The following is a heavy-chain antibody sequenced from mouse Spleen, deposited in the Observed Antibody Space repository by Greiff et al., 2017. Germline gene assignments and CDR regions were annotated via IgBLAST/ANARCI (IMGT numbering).Heavy chain of an antibody. D-gene: IGHD4-1*01. CDR3: TTFTGTGY. CDR1: GFNIKDDY. CDR2: IDPENGDT. V-gene: IGHV14-4*01. Sequence: EVQLQQSGAELVRPGASVKLSCTASGFNIKDDYMHWVKQRPEQGLEWIGWIDPENGDTEYASKFQGKATITAVTSSNTAYLQLSSLTSEDTAVYYCTTFTGTGYWGQGTTLTVSS. J-gene: IGHJ2*01.